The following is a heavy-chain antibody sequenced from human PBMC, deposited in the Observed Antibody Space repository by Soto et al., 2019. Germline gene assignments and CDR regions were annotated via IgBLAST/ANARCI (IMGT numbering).Heavy chain of an antibody. D-gene: IGHD3-10*01. J-gene: IGHJ4*02. V-gene: IGHV2-26*01. CDR1: GFSLTNVQKG. Sequence: QVTLKESGPVLVQATETLTLTCNVSGFSLTNVQKGVAWIRQPPGKALEWLAHILSDVEQSYKSSLKKRLTISQDTSKRQVVLVMTNVEPGDTATYYCARISGRFGASHFDFWGQGSSVIVSS. CDR3: ARISGRFGASHFDF. CDR2: ILSDVEQ.